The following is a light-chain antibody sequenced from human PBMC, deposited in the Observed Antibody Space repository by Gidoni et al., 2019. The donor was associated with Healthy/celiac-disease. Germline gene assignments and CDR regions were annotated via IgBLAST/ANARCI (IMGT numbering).Light chain of an antibody. CDR1: QRVSSY. CDR2: DSS. Sequence: EIVLTQSPTTLSLSSGERSTLSCRASQRVSSYLAWYQQKPGQDPRLLIYDSSNRAPGIPARLSGSGSRTDFTLTISSLEPEDFAVYYCQQRSNWPPTFGPGTKVDIK. V-gene: IGKV3-11*01. J-gene: IGKJ3*01. CDR3: QQRSNWPPT.